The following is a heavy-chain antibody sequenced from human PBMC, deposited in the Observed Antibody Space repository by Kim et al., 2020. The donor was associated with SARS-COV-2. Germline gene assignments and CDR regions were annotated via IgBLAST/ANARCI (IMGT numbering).Heavy chain of an antibody. Sequence: AQKFQGRVTITADESTSTAYMELSSLRSEDTAVYYCARLAAAGTCHWFDPWGQGTLVTVSS. CDR3: ARLAAAGTCHWFDP. V-gene: IGHV1-69*01. J-gene: IGHJ5*02. D-gene: IGHD6-13*01.